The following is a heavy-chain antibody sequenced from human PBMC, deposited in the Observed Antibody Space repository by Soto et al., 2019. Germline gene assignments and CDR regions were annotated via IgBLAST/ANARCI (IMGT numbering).Heavy chain of an antibody. CDR1: GYTFTSYG. J-gene: IGHJ4*02. CDR2: ISAHNGNT. D-gene: IGHD1-1*01. V-gene: IGHV1-18*01. Sequence: QVHLVQSGAEVKKPGASVKVSCKDSGYTFTSYGITWERQAPGQGLEWMGWISAHNGNTDYAQKLQGRVIVTRDTSTSTAYMELRSLISDDTAVYYCARGRYGDYWGQGALVTVSS. CDR3: ARGRYGDY.